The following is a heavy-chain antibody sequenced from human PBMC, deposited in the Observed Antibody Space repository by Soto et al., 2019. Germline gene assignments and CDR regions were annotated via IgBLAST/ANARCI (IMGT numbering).Heavy chain of an antibody. CDR3: ATPPGGRGYYYGMDV. Sequence: QVQLVQSGAEVKKPGSSVKVSCKASGGTFSSYSISWVRQAPGPGLEWMGGIIPIFGTANYAQKFQGRVTITADESTSTAYMELSSLRSEDKAVYYCATPPGGRGYYYGMDVWGQWTTVTVSS. V-gene: IGHV1-69*12. J-gene: IGHJ6*02. CDR1: GGTFSSYS. D-gene: IGHD2-15*01. CDR2: IIPIFGTA.